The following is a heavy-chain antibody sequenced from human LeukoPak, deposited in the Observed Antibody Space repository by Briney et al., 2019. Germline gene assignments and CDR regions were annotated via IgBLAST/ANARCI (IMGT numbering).Heavy chain of an antibody. D-gene: IGHD4-17*01. CDR2: IYYSGST. Sequence: PSETLSLTCTVSGGSISSSSYYWGWIRQPPGKGLEWIGSIYYSGSTYYNPSLKSRVTISVDTSKNQFSLKLSSVTAADTAVYYCALGRGYGDLNWFDPWGQGTLVTVSS. CDR3: ALGRGYGDLNWFDP. J-gene: IGHJ5*02. V-gene: IGHV4-39*07. CDR1: GGSISSSSYY.